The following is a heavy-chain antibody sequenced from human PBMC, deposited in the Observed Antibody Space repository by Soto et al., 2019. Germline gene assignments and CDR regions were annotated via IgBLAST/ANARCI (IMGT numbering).Heavy chain of an antibody. D-gene: IGHD3-9*01. Sequence: QITLKESGPTLVRPTQTLTLTCTFSGLSLSSSGVGVGWIRQPPGTALAWLALIYWDDDKRYSPSLKSRLTINKDTSNNQVVLTMTKMDPVDTATYYCALSTPDGILTGYPFDYWGQGTLVTVSS. V-gene: IGHV2-5*02. J-gene: IGHJ4*02. CDR1: GLSLSSSGVG. CDR3: ALSTPDGILTGYPFDY. CDR2: IYWDDDK.